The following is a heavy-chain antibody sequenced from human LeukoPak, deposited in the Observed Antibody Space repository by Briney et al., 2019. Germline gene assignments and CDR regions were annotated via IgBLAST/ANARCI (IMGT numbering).Heavy chain of an antibody. CDR2: IGTSGTTI. J-gene: IGHJ4*02. V-gene: IGHV3-48*03. Sequence: PGGSLRLSCATSEFTFSSYAMNWVRQAPWKGLEWVSYIGTSGTTIYYADSVKGRFTISRDNAKNSLYLQMNSLRAEDTAVYYCASQRSYGDYKEWGQGTLVTVSS. CDR1: EFTFSSYA. D-gene: IGHD4-17*01. CDR3: ASQRSYGDYKE.